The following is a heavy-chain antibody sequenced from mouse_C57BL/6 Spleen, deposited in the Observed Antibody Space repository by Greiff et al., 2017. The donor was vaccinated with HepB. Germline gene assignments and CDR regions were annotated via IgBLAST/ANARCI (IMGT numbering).Heavy chain of an antibody. J-gene: IGHJ3*01. CDR1: GFTFSSYA. V-gene: IGHV5-4*01. CDR2: ISDGGSYT. D-gene: IGHD1-1*01. Sequence: EVKLMESGGGLVKPGGSLKLSCAASGFTFSSYAMSWVRQTPEKRLEWVATISDGGSYTYYPDNVKGRFTISRDNAKNNLYLQMSHLKSEDTAMYYCARDFYYGSSSWFAYWGQGTLATVSA. CDR3: ARDFYYGSSSWFAY.